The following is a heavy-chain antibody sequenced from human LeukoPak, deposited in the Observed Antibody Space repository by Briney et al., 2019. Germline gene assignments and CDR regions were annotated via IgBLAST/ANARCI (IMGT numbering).Heavy chain of an antibody. CDR2: IYYSGST. J-gene: IGHJ6*03. CDR1: GGSISSGGYY. V-gene: IGHV4-31*03. CDR3: ARGRHSGYDWTRRGYYYYYMDV. Sequence: PSETLSLTCTVSGGSISSGGYYWSWIRQHPGKGLEWIGYIYYSGSTYYNPSLKSRVTISVDTSKNQFSLKLSSVTAADTAVYYCARGRHSGYDWTRRGYYYYYMDVWGKGTTVTVSS. D-gene: IGHD5-12*01.